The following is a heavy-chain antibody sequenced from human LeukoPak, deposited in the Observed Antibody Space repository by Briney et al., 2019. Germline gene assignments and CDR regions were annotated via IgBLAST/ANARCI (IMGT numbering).Heavy chain of an antibody. V-gene: IGHV4-59*08. Sequence: SETLSLTCTVSGGSISSYYWSWIRQPPGKGLEWVGYIYYSGSTNYNPSLKRRVTISVHTSKNQFSLKLSSLTATVTAVYYCAILWAVAGYFDYWGQGTLVTVSS. CDR2: IYYSGST. CDR1: GGSISSYY. CDR3: AILWAVAGYFDY. D-gene: IGHD6-19*01. J-gene: IGHJ4*02.